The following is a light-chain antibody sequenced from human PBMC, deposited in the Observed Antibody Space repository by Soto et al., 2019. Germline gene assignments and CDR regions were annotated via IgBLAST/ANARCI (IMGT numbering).Light chain of an antibody. CDR1: QDISRY. Sequence: DIQMTQSPSSLSASVGDSVTITCRANQDISRYLIWYQHKLGQAPKLLIHAASTLASGVPSRFSGSESGTDFTLSISGMEHEDSATYYCQQSDTTPWTFGQGTKVEIK. V-gene: IGKV1-39*01. CDR2: AAS. J-gene: IGKJ1*01. CDR3: QQSDTTPWT.